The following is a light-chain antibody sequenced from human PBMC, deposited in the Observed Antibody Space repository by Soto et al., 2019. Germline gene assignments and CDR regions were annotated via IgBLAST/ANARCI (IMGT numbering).Light chain of an antibody. CDR2: GGS. CDR3: QQYSRSRT. V-gene: IGKV3-20*01. CDR1: QSVSSNH. Sequence: IVLTQSPGTLHLSPWERATLYCRASQSVSSNHLAWYQQKPGQAPRLLIYGGSSRATGIPVRFSGSGSETDFTLTITRLEPEDFAMYYCQQYSRSRTFGQGTKVDIK. J-gene: IGKJ1*01.